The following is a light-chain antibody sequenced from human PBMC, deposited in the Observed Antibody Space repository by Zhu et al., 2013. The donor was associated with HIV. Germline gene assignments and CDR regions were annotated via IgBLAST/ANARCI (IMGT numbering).Light chain of an antibody. CDR3: QAWDINTMV. V-gene: IGLV3-1*01. J-gene: IGLJ2*01. Sequence: SYKLTQPPSVSVSPGQTASVTCSGDRLGDKYVSWYQQKTGQSPLLVIYEDNKRPSGIPERFSGSNSGNTATLTISGTQPMDEADFYCQAWDINTMVFG. CDR2: EDN. CDR1: RLGDKY.